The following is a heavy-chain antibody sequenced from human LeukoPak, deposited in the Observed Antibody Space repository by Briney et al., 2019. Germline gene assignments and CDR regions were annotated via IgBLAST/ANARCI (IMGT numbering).Heavy chain of an antibody. CDR2: IIPIFGTA. V-gene: IGHV1-69*13. CDR3: ARDPAYYDSSGYPFDY. D-gene: IGHD3-22*01. Sequence: ASVKVSCKASGGTFSSYAISWVRQAPGQGLEWMGGIIPIFGTANYAQKFQGRVTITADESTSTAYMELSSLRSEDTAVYYCARDPAYYDSSGYPFDYWGQGTLVTVSS. CDR1: GGTFSSYA. J-gene: IGHJ4*02.